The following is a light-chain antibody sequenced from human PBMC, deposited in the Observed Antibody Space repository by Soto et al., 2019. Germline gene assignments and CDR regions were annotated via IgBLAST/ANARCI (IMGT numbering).Light chain of an antibody. CDR3: QQYFINPLT. CDR2: WAS. J-gene: IGKJ4*01. CDR1: LNIYFKSNNRNY. Sequence: DIVMTQSPDSLRVSLGERATISCTSSLNIYFKSNNRNYLAWYQQKTGQPPKLLVYWASTRESGVPDRLTGSGSGTYFTLTIDNVQPDDVAVYYCQQYFINPLTCGGGTKVDIK. V-gene: IGKV4-1*01.